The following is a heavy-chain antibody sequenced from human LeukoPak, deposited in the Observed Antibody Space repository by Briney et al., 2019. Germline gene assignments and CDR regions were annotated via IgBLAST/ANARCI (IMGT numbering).Heavy chain of an antibody. V-gene: IGHV1-58*02. D-gene: IGHD2-2*01. CDR1: GFTFTSSA. Sequence: SVKVSCKASGFTFTSSAMQWVRQARGQRLEWIGWIVVGSGSTNYARKFQERVTITRDMSTSTAYMELSSLRSEDTAVYYCAAVRYCSSTSCSRHPIFDYWGQGTLVTVSS. CDR3: AAVRYCSSTSCSRHPIFDY. CDR2: IVVGSGST. J-gene: IGHJ4*02.